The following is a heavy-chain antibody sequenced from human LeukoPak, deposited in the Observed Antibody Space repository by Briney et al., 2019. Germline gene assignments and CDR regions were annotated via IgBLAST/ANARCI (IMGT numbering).Heavy chain of an antibody. V-gene: IGHV3-23*01. D-gene: IGHD6-6*01. J-gene: IGHJ5*02. Sequence: GGSLRLSCAASGFTFSSYAMSWVRQAPGKGLEWVSAISGSGGSTYYADSVKGRFTISRDNSKNTLYLQMNSLRAEDTAVYYCAKEGDDSSSFHWFDPWGQGTMVTVPS. CDR1: GFTFSSYA. CDR3: AKEGDDSSSFHWFDP. CDR2: ISGSGGST.